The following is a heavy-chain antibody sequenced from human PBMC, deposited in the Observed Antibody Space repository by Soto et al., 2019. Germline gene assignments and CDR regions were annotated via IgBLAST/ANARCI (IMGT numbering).Heavy chain of an antibody. D-gene: IGHD3-22*01. CDR2: INAGNGNT. J-gene: IGHJ4*02. CDR1: GYTFTSYA. V-gene: IGHV1-3*05. CDR3: AKAYYYDSSGFAFDY. Sequence: QVQLVQSGAEEKKPGASVKVSCKASGYTFTSYAMHWVRQAPGQRLEWMGWINAGNGNTKYSQKFQGRVTITRDTSASTDYMELSSLRSEDTAVYYCAKAYYYDSSGFAFDYWGQGTLVTVSS.